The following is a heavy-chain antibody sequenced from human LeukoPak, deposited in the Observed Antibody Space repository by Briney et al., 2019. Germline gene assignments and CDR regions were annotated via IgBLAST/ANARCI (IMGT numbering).Heavy chain of an antibody. CDR2: IHYSGSS. Sequence: SETLSLTCTVSGGSISSSSYSWVWIRQPPGKGLQWIGNIHYSGSSYYNPSLKSRVTISVDTSRNIFSLKMHSVTAADTAVYYYVAISSTFEYYFDSCGQGTLVPVSS. J-gene: IGHJ5*01. CDR3: VAISSTFEYYFDS. CDR1: GGSISSSSYS. D-gene: IGHD2/OR15-2a*01. V-gene: IGHV4-39*01.